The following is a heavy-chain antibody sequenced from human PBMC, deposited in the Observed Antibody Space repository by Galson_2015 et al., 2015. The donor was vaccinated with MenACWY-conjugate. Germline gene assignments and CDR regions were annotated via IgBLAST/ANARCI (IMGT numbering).Heavy chain of an antibody. Sequence: SVKVSCKASGGTFSSYAISWVRQAPGQGLEWMGRIIPILGIANYAQKFQGRVTITADKSTSTAYMELSSLRSEDTAVYYCARGIRIAAAGLSWFDPWGQGTLVTVSS. J-gene: IGHJ5*02. D-gene: IGHD6-13*01. V-gene: IGHV1-69*04. CDR3: ARGIRIAAAGLSWFDP. CDR1: GGTFSSYA. CDR2: IIPILGIA.